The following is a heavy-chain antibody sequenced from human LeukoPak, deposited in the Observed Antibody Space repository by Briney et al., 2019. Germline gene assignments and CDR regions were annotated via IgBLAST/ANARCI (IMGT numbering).Heavy chain of an antibody. CDR1: GYTFTAYY. CDR3: ARGPPSTVLTPDDAFDI. CDR2: INPSSGGA. V-gene: IGHV1-2*02. J-gene: IGHJ3*02. Sequence: GASVKVSCKPSGYTFTAYYIHWVRQAPGQGLEWVAWINPSSGGANYAQKFQGRVTMTRDTSITTAYLELSSLRSDDTAGYYCARGPPSTVLTPDDAFDIWGHGTVVTVSS. D-gene: IGHD4-23*01.